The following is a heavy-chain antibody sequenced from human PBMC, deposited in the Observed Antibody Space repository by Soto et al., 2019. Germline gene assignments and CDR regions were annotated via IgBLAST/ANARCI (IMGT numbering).Heavy chain of an antibody. CDR1: VGSSSSDSFY. CDR2: IYYSGDT. V-gene: IGHV4-39*01. CDR3: ARNQPQRYCSGGTCRPAYGMDV. Sequence: SETLSLSCSVSVGSSSSDSFYWSWIRHPPGKGLEWIGIIYYSGDTYYNPSLAGRLTMSVDTSDQFSLTLRSVTAADTALYYCARNQPQRYCSGGTCRPAYGMDVWGQGTTVTVSS. D-gene: IGHD2-15*01. J-gene: IGHJ6*02.